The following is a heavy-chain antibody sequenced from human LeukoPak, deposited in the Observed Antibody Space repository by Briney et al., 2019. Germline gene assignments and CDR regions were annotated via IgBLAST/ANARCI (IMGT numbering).Heavy chain of an antibody. CDR2: IYPGDSDT. D-gene: IGHD2-15*01. V-gene: IGHV5-51*01. CDR1: GYSFTSYW. Sequence: GESLKISCKGSGYSFTSYWIGWVRQMPGKGLEWMGIIYPGDSDTRYSPSFQGQVTISADKSISTAYLQWSSLKASDTAMYYCARRDCSGGSCYSPFDYWGQGTLVTVSS. CDR3: ARRDCSGGSCYSPFDY. J-gene: IGHJ4*02.